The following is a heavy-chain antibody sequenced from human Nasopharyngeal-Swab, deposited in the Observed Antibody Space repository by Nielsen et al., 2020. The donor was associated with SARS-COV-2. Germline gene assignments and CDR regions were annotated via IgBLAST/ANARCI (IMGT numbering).Heavy chain of an antibody. J-gene: IGHJ4*02. D-gene: IGHD3-22*01. CDR3: ASPAAGDSSGYYVRPFDY. Sequence: SVKVSCKASGCTFSSYAISWVRQAPGQGLEWMGGIIPIFGTANYAQKFQGRVTITADKSTSTAYMELSSLRSEDTAVYYCASPAAGDSSGYYVRPFDYWGQGTLVTVSS. CDR1: GCTFSSYA. CDR2: IIPIFGTA. V-gene: IGHV1-69*06.